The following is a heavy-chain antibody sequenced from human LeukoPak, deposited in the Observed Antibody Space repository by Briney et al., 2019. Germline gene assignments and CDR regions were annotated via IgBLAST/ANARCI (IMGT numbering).Heavy chain of an antibody. CDR1: GGSLSGYY. D-gene: IGHD4-11*01. V-gene: IGHV4-34*01. Sequence: SETLSLTCAVSGGSLSGYYWTWIRQPPGKGLEWIASIYFSGNTYDNPSLKSRVSLSVDTSKNQFSLRLSSVTAADTAIYYCARIASDSAVIPGYFDFWGQGTLVTVSS. J-gene: IGHJ4*02. CDR3: ARIASDSAVIPGYFDF. CDR2: IYFSGNT.